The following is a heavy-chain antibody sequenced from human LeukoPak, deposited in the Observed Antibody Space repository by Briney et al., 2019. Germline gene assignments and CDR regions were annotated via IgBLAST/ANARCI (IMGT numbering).Heavy chain of an antibody. Sequence: GESLKISCKGSGSISISYRIAWVRQLPGKGLEWMGIISLGDSDTRYSPSFHGQVTISAATSISIAYVQWSSLKALDTAMYYCALNPQYFVILSGPWGQRTLVTVSS. CDR1: GSISISYR. V-gene: IGHV5-51*01. J-gene: IGHJ5*02. CDR2: ISLGDSDT. D-gene: IGHD3-9*01. CDR3: ALNPQYFVILSGP.